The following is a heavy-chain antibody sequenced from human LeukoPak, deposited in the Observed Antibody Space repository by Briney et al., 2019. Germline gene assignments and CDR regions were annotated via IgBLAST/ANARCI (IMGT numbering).Heavy chain of an antibody. D-gene: IGHD3-10*01. V-gene: IGHV3-23*01. J-gene: IGHJ4*02. CDR3: AKLSLWFGESLFDY. CDR2: ISGSGGST. CDR1: GFTFSSYA. Sequence: GGSLRLSCAASGFTFSSYAMSWVRQAPGKGXXXXXAISGSGGSTYYADSVKGRFTISRDNSKNTLYLQMNSLRAEDTAVYYCAKLSLWFGESLFDYWGQGTLVTVSS.